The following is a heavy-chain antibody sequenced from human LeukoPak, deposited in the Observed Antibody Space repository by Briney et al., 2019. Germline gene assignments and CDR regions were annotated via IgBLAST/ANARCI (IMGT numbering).Heavy chain of an antibody. CDR3: ARGGYIAAAAPTQPLGYYYYYMDV. D-gene: IGHD6-13*01. CDR2: IIPIFGTA. CDR1: GGTFSRYA. Sequence: SVKVSCKASGGTFSRYAISWVRQAPGQGLEWMGGIIPIFGTANYAQKFQGRVTITTDESTSTAYMELSSLRSEDTAVYYCARGGYIAAAAPTQPLGYYYYYMDVWGKGTTVTVSS. V-gene: IGHV1-69*05. J-gene: IGHJ6*03.